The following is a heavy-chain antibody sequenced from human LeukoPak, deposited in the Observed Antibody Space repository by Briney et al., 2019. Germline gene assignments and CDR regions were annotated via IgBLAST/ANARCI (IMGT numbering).Heavy chain of an antibody. CDR3: ARRGGTMVRGSFDY. Sequence: GGSLRLSCAASGFTFSSYEMNWVRQAPGKGLEWVSYISSSGSTIYYADSVKGRFTISRENAKNSLYLQMNSLRAEDTAVYYCARRGGTMVRGSFDYWGQGTLVTVSS. CDR2: ISSSGSTI. J-gene: IGHJ4*02. D-gene: IGHD3-10*01. CDR1: GFTFSSYE. V-gene: IGHV3-48*03.